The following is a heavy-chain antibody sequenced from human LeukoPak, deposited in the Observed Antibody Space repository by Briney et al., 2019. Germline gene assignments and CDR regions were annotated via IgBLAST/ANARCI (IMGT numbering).Heavy chain of an antibody. CDR3: AKDRGYSHGFEY. CDR2: ISYDGRNK. V-gene: IGHV3-30*18. J-gene: IGHJ4*02. Sequence: PGGSLRLSCAASGFTFSSYGMHWVRQAPGKGLEWVAAISYDGRNKEYVDSVKGRFTISRDNSKNTLYLQMNSLRAEDTAVYYCAKDRGYSHGFEYCGQGALVTVSS. D-gene: IGHD5-12*01. CDR1: GFTFSSYG.